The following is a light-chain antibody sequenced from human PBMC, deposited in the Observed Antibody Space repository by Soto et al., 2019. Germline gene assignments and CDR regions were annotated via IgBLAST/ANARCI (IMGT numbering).Light chain of an antibody. CDR2: AAS. J-gene: IGKJ1*01. CDR3: QQSYSNPRT. V-gene: IGKV1-39*01. Sequence: IQMTQSPSSLSASLGDRVTITCRASQSISNFLNWYQQKPGKAPKLLIYAASSFQSGVPSRFSGSGSGTDFTLTISSLPPEDFETYYCQQSYSNPRTFGQGTKVDIK. CDR1: QSISNF.